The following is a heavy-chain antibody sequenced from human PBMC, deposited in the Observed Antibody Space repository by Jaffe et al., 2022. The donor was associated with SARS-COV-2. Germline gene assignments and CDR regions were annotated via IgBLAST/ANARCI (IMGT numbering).Heavy chain of an antibody. CDR3: ARDLGEDYYLEGCDY. CDR2: IWYDGSNK. CDR1: GFTFSSYG. Sequence: QVQLVESGGGVVQPGRSLRLSCAASGFTFSSYGMHWVRQAPGKGLEWVAVIWYDGSNKYYADSVKGRFTISRDNSKNTLYLQMNSLRAEDTAVYYCARDLGEDYYLEGCDYWGQGTLVTVSS. V-gene: IGHV3-33*01. D-gene: IGHD3-16*01. J-gene: IGHJ4*02.